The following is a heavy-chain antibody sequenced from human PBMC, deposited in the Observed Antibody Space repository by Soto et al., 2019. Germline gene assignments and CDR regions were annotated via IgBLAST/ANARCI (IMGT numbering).Heavy chain of an antibody. Sequence: EVQLLESGGGLVQPGGSLRLSCAASGITFGSYAMSWVRQAPGKGLEWVSGISDSGGSTYYADSVKGRFTISRDNSKNTLYLQMNSLRAEDTAVYYCAKADYGDYGFDYWGQGTLVTVSS. V-gene: IGHV3-23*01. CDR1: GITFGSYA. J-gene: IGHJ4*02. CDR3: AKADYGDYGFDY. CDR2: ISDSGGST. D-gene: IGHD4-17*01.